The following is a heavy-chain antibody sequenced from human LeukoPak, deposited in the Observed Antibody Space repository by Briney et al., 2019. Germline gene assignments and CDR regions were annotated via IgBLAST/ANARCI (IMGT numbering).Heavy chain of an antibody. CDR3: AKDDWYSSSWLRPDYFDY. CDR2: ISGSGGST. CDR1: GFTFSSYA. J-gene: IGHJ4*02. D-gene: IGHD6-13*01. Sequence: PGGSLRLSCAASGFTFSSYAMSWVRQAPGKGLEWVSAISGSGGSTYYADSVKGRFTISRDNSKNTLYLQMNSLRAEDTAVYYCAKDDWYSSSWLRPDYFDYWGQGTLVTVSS. V-gene: IGHV3-23*01.